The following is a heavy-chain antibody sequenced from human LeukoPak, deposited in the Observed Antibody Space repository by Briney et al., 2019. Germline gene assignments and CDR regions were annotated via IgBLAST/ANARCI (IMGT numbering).Heavy chain of an antibody. V-gene: IGHV4-39*07. Sequence: SETLSLTCTVSGGSISSSSYYWGWIRQPPGKGLEWIGSIYYSGSTYYSLSLKSRVTISVDTSKNQFSLKPSSATAADTAVYYCARLVGATSHSYYFDYWGQGTLVTVSS. CDR1: GGSISSSSYY. CDR2: IYYSGST. D-gene: IGHD1-26*01. CDR3: ARLVGATSHSYYFDY. J-gene: IGHJ4*02.